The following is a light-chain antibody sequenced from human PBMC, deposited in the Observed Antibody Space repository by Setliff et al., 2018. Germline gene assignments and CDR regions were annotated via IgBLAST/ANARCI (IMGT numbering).Light chain of an antibody. V-gene: IGLV2-11*01. J-gene: IGLJ2*01. CDR1: SSDVGGYNY. Sequence: QSALTQPRSVSGSPGQSVTISCTGTSSDVGGYNYVSWYQQHPGKAPKLMIYDVSKRPSGVSHRFSGSKSGNTASLTISGLQAEDEADYYCSSCASSSTLVFGGGTKVTVL. CDR3: SSCASSSTLV. CDR2: DVS.